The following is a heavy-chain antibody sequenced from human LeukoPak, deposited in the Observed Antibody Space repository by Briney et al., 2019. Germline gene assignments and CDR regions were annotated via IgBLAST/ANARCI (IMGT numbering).Heavy chain of an antibody. Sequence: SETLSLTCTVSGGSISSSSYYWGWIRQPPGKGLEWIGSIYYSGSTYYNPSLKSRVTISVDTSKNQFSLKLTSMTAADTAVYYCARGPTRYYFDSWGQGTLVTVSS. CDR1: GGSISSSSYY. J-gene: IGHJ4*02. V-gene: IGHV4-39*07. CDR3: ARGPTRYYFDS. CDR2: IYYSGST.